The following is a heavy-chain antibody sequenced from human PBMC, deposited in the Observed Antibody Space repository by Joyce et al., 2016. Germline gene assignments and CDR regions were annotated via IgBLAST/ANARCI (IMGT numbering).Heavy chain of an antibody. J-gene: IGHJ4*02. D-gene: IGHD3-3*01. V-gene: IGHV1-69*01. CDR3: ARGRGDDFWSGYYGSIDY. CDR2: IVPMSETT. CDR1: GDIFNAYG. Sequence: QVQLEQSGAEVKKPGSSVKVSCKTSGDIFNAYGINWVRQAPGQGVEWLGGIVPMSETTDYAQKFRGRLTISAHEPTSTVYMELSSLRSDDTGTYYCARGRGDDFWSGYYGSIDYWGQGTLVSVSS.